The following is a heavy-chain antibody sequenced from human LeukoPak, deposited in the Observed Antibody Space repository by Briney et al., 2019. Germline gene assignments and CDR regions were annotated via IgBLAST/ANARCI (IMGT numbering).Heavy chain of an antibody. J-gene: IGHJ3*02. CDR1: GGSISSSSYY. CDR3: ARDIVVVPASDKTDAFDI. D-gene: IGHD2-2*01. Sequence: SETLSLTCTVSGGSISSSSYYWGWIRQPPGKGLEWIGSIYYSGSTYYNPSLKSRVTISVNTSKNQFSLKLSSVTAADTAVYYCARDIVVVPASDKTDAFDIWGQGTMVTVSS. V-gene: IGHV4-39*07. CDR2: IYYSGST.